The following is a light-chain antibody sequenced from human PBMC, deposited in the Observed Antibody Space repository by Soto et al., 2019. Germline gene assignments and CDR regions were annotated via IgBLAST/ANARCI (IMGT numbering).Light chain of an antibody. Sequence: QSVLTQPPSASGTPGQRVTISCSGSSSNVGSNPVNWYQQLPGTAPKLLIYTNNQRPSGVPDRFSGSKSGTSASLAISGLQSEDEAHYYCAAWDDSLIALYVFGTGTKVTVL. V-gene: IGLV1-44*01. J-gene: IGLJ1*01. CDR3: AAWDDSLIALYV. CDR2: TNN. CDR1: SSNVGSNP.